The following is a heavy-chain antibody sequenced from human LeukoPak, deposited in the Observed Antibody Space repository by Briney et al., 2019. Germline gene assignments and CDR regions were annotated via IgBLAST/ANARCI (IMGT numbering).Heavy chain of an antibody. CDR1: GFTFSSYG. CDR3: ARGVAETFDY. D-gene: IGHD2-15*01. Sequence: PGGSLRLSCAASGFTFSSYGMSWVRQAPGQGLEWVSAISGSGGSTYYADSVKGRFTISRDNSKNTLYLQMNSLRAEDTAVYYCARGVAETFDYWGQGTLVTVSS. J-gene: IGHJ4*02. CDR2: ISGSGGST. V-gene: IGHV3-23*01.